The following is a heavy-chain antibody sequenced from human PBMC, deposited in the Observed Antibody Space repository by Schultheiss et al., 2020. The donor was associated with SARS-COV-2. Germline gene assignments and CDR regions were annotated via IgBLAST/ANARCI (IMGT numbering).Heavy chain of an antibody. Sequence: ASVKVSCKASGGTFSSYAISWVRQATGQGLEWMGWMNPNSGGTNYAQKFQGRVTMTRDTSISTAYMELSRLRSDDTAVYYCARDKAGGSYFVSPWGQGTLVTVSS. J-gene: IGHJ5*02. CDR1: GGTFSSYA. D-gene: IGHD1-26*01. CDR3: ARDKAGGSYFVSP. CDR2: MNPNSGGT. V-gene: IGHV1-2*02.